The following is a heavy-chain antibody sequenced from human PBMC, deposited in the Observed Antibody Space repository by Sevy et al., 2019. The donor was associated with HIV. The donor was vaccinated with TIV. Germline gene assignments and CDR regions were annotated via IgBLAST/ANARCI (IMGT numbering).Heavy chain of an antibody. CDR3: ARVFRHGSGTYYKTFDYYYYMDV. Sequence: ASVKVSCKASGYTFTNYGITWVRQAPGQGLEWMGWISSYNGNTNYAQTLQGRVTMTTDRSTSTAYMELRSLRSDDTAVYYCARVFRHGSGTYYKTFDYYYYMDVWGKGTTVTVSS. J-gene: IGHJ6*03. CDR2: ISSYNGNT. D-gene: IGHD3-10*01. CDR1: GYTFTNYG. V-gene: IGHV1-18*01.